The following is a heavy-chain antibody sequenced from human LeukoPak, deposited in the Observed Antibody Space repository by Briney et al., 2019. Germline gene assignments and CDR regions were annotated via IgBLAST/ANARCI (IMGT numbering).Heavy chain of an antibody. V-gene: IGHV3-43*02. CDR3: AKDNQRGGFQH. D-gene: IGHD3-16*01. J-gene: IGHJ1*01. Sequence: GGSLRLSCAASGFSFDDNAMYWVRQAPGKGLEWVSLISGDGATTYYADSVKGRFNISRDNSKSSLYPQMNSLRSEDSALYYCAKDNQRGGFQHWGQGTLVTVSS. CDR2: ISGDGATT. CDR1: GFSFDDNA.